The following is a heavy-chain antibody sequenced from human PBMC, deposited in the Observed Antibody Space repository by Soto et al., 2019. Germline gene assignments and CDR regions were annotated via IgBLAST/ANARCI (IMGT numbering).Heavy chain of an antibody. D-gene: IGHD6-19*01. CDR2: ISYDGSNE. Sequence: QVQLVESGGCVVQPGRSLRLSCVASGFTFSSYGIHWVRQAPGKGLEWVAVISYDGSNEYYADSVKGRFTISRDNSKNKLYLQMDSLRTEDTAVYYCAKEITVAGDFDYWGHGTLVTVSS. CDR1: GFTFSSYG. CDR3: AKEITVAGDFDY. V-gene: IGHV3-30*18. J-gene: IGHJ4*01.